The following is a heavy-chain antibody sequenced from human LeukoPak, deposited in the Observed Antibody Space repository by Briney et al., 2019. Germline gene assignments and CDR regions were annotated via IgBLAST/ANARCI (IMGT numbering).Heavy chain of an antibody. CDR3: ARGRGYSYGYAFDI. J-gene: IGHJ3*02. CDR2: IDWDDDK. D-gene: IGHD5-18*01. CDR1: GFSLSTSGMR. V-gene: IGHV2-70*04. Sequence: SGPTLVNPTQTLTLTCTSSGFSLSTSGMRVSWIRQPPGKALEWLARIDWDDDKFYSTSLKTRLTISKDTSKNQVVLTMTNMDPVDTATYYCARGRGYSYGYAFDIWGQGTMVTVSS.